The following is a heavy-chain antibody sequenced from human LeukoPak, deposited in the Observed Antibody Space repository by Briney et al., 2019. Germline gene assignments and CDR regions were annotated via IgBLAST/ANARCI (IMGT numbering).Heavy chain of an antibody. J-gene: IGHJ4*02. V-gene: IGHV3-30-3*01. Sequence: PGRSLRLSCAASGFTFSSYAMHWVRQAPGKGLEWVAVISYDGSNKYYADSVKGRFTISRDNSKNTLYLQMNSLRAEDTAVYYCAKAAGQWLVKDYWGQGTLVTVSS. CDR1: GFTFSSYA. D-gene: IGHD6-19*01. CDR2: ISYDGSNK. CDR3: AKAAGQWLVKDY.